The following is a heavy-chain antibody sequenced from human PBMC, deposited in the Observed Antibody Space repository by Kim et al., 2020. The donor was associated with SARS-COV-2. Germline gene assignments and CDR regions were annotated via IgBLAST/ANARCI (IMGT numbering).Heavy chain of an antibody. CDR1: GFIFSGSD. J-gene: IGHJ4*02. D-gene: IGHD3-10*01. CDR3: VRREMSGSRGMD. CDR2: IKTRPENYAT. V-gene: IGHV3-73*01. Sequence: GGSLRLSFAASGFIFSGSDVHWVRQASGKGLEWVGRIKTRPENYATAYSASATGRFTISRDDSKNTAYLQMNRLIIEDTAIYYCVRREMSGSRGMDWGQGTLVTVSS.